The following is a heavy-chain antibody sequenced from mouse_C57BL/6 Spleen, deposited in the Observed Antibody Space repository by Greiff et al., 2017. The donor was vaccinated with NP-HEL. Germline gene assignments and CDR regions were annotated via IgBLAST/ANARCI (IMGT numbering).Heavy chain of an antibody. CDR1: GFTFSSYT. Sequence: EVQVVESGGGLVKPGGSLKLSCAASGFTFSSYTMSWVRQTPEKRLEWVATISGGGGNTYYPDSVKGRFTISRDNAKNTLYLQMSSLRSEDTALYYCARHRTAWFAYWGQGTLVTVSA. D-gene: IGHD3-3*01. CDR2: ISGGGGNT. CDR3: ARHRTAWFAY. V-gene: IGHV5-9*01. J-gene: IGHJ3*01.